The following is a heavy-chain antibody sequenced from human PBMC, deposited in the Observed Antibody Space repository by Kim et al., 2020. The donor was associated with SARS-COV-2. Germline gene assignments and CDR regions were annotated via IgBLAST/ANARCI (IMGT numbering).Heavy chain of an antibody. J-gene: IGHJ5*02. CDR2: GST. CDR3: ARGYWFDP. V-gene: IGHV4-34*01. Sequence: GSTNYNPSLKSRVTISVDTAKNQFSLKLGSVTAADTAVYYCARGYWFDPWGQGTLVTVSS.